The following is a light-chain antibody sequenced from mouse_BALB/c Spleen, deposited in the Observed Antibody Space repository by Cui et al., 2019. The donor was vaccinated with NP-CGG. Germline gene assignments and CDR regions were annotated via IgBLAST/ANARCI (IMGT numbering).Light chain of an antibody. Sequence: QAVVTQESALTTQPVETVTLTCRQSTGAVTTKNYANWVQEKPDHLFTGPIGGTNNRLPGVPARFSGSLIGDKSALTITGAQTEDDAIYFCALWYSNHWVFGGGTKLTVL. J-gene: IGLJ1*01. CDR2: GTN. CDR1: TGAVTTKNY. CDR3: ALWYSNHWV. V-gene: IGLV1*01.